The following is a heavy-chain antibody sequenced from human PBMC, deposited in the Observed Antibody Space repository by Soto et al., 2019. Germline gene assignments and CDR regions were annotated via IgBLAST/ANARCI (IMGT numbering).Heavy chain of an antibody. CDR3: ARTTTGTWAFDI. CDR2: SNAGNGNT. Sequence: ASVKVSCKXSGYTFTSYAMHWVRQAPGQRLEWMGWSNAGNGNTKYSQEFQGRVTITRDTSASTAYMELSSLRSEDMAVYYCARTTTGTWAFDIWGQGTMVTVSS. J-gene: IGHJ3*02. D-gene: IGHD3-9*01. V-gene: IGHV1-3*02. CDR1: GYTFTSYA.